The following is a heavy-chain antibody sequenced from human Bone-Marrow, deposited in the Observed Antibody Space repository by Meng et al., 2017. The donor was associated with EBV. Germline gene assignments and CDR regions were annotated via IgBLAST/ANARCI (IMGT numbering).Heavy chain of an antibody. D-gene: IGHD2-21*01. CDR1: GNTFTSYG. CDR3: ARSSPPYCGGDCHNDY. V-gene: IGHV1-18*01. J-gene: IGHJ4*02. CDR2: ISAHNAHT. Sequence: VRLVQAGAEVEDPWASGKVAVMAAGNTFTSYGISWVRQAPGQALGWMVWISAHNAHTNCAQKLQGSVTMTTDTSTRTTYVELRSLRSDDTAVYYCARSSPPYCGGDCHNDYWGQGTLVTVSS.